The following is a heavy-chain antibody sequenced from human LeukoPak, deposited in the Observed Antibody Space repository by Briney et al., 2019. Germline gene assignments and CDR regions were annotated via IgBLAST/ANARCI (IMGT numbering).Heavy chain of an antibody. V-gene: IGHV3-7*03. D-gene: IGHD2-15*01. CDR3: ARTRSGIVAVVGATPDHYYYMDV. CDR1: GFTFTREW. CDR2: INQDGSKE. J-gene: IGHJ6*03. Sequence: PGGSLRLSCAASGFTFTREWMSWVRQAPGKGLEWVATINQDGSKEYSVDSVKGRFTMSRDNAKNSLYLQMDSLRAEDTGVYYCARTRSGIVAVVGATPDHYYYMDVWGKGTTVTVSS.